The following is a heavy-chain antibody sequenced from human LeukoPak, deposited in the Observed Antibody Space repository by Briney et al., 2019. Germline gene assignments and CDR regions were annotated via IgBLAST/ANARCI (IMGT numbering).Heavy chain of an antibody. J-gene: IGHJ3*01. CDR3: ARETEKQWQY. D-gene: IGHD6-19*01. CDR2: IYHSGST. V-gene: IGHV4-59*01. Sequence: SDTLSLTCTVSGGSISTYYWNWIRQTPEKGLEWIGYIYHSGSTNYNPSLKSRVSISVDMSKNQFSLNLNSVTAADTAVYYCARETEKQWQYWGQGTMVTVSS. CDR1: GGSISTYY.